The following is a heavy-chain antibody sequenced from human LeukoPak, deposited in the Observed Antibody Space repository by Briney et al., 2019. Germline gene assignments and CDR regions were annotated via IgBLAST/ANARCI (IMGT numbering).Heavy chain of an antibody. CDR3: ARGYCSGGGCSVLDAFDG. CDR1: GYTFTNYD. CDR2: TYNDNR. V-gene: IGHV1-18*01. Sequence: ASVKVSCKASGYTFTNYDISWVGQAPGQGLEWMGWTYNDNRIHVQKLQGRVTMTRDTSTTTVYVELSTLRSEDTAIYYCARGYCSGGGCSVLDAFDGWGQGTMVTVSS. J-gene: IGHJ3*01. D-gene: IGHD2-15*01.